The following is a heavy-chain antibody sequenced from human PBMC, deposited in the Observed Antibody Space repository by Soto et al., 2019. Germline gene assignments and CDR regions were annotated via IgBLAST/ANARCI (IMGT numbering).Heavy chain of an antibody. J-gene: IGHJ5*02. D-gene: IGHD2-2*01. CDR1: GGTFSSYT. CDR2: IIPILGIA. Sequence: SVKVSCKASGGTFSSYTISWVRQAPGQGLEWMGRIIPILGIANYAQKFQGRATITADKSTSTAYMELSSLRSEDTAVYYCARVDCSSTSCYSGWFDPWGQGTLVTVS. V-gene: IGHV1-69*02. CDR3: ARVDCSSTSCYSGWFDP.